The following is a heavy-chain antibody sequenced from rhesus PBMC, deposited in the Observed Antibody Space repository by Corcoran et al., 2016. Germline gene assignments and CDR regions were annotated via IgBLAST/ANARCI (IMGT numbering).Heavy chain of an antibody. J-gene: IGHJ4*01. CDR1: GGSISSGYD. D-gene: IGHD3-16*01. CDR3: AREGYYSFDY. V-gene: IGHV4-76*01. Sequence: QVQLQESGPGVVKPSETLSLTCAVSGGSISSGYDWSWVRQPPGKGLEWCGDIHGSSGSTNHNPSLKNRVTISKDASKNQFSLKLSSVTAADTAVYYCAREGYYSFDYWGQGVLVTVSS. CDR2: IHGSSGST.